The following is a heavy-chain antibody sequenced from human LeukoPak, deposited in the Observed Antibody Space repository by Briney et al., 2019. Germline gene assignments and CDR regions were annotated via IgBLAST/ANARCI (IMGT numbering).Heavy chain of an antibody. CDR1: GGSFSPDY. J-gene: IGHJ6*03. Sequence: SETLSLTCTASGGSFSPDYWAWIRQTPRKGLEWIGYIHYSGSTNYDPSLQSRVTISRDASRKQFSLSLTSVTAADTAVYYCARVRPCITIFGPRGCWYYMDVWGKGTTVTVSS. CDR2: IHYSGST. V-gene: IGHV4-59*01. D-gene: IGHD3-3*01. CDR3: ARVRPCITIFGPRGCWYYMDV.